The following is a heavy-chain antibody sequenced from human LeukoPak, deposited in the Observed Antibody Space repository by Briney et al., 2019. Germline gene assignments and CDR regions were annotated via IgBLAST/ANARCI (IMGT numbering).Heavy chain of an antibody. J-gene: IGHJ4*02. CDR1: GYTFTGYY. CDR2: INPNSGGT. V-gene: IGHV1-2*06. CDR3: ARGIVGATKVFDY. Sequence: ASVKVSCKASGYTFTGYYTHWVRQAPGQGLEWMGRINPNSGGTNYAQKFQGRVTMTRDTSISTAYMELSRLRSDDTAVYYCARGIVGATKVFDYWGQGTLVTVSS. D-gene: IGHD1-26*01.